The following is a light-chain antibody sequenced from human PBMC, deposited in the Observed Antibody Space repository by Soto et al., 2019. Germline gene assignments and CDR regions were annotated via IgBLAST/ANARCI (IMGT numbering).Light chain of an antibody. V-gene: IGKV1-39*01. CDR2: ASS. CDR3: QESYSSPAVS. CDR1: QSIDNY. J-gene: IGKJ4*01. Sequence: DIQMTQSPSSLSASLGDRVTITCRASQSIDNYLNWYQHKPGEAPKLLIYASSTLQSGVPARFSGSGSGTEFTLTISTLQAEDFATYFCQESYSSPAVSFGGGTKVDIK.